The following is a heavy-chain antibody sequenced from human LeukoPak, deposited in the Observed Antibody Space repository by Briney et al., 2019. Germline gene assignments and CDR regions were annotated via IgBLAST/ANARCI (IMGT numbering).Heavy chain of an antibody. CDR2: ISSSSSYI. Sequence: GGSLRLSCAASGFTFSSYSMNWVRQAPGKGLEWVSSISSSSSYIYYADSVKGRFTISRDNAKNSLYLQMNSLRAEDTAVYYCARDLYYDILTGYYGDYYYMAVWGKGTTVTVSS. J-gene: IGHJ6*03. V-gene: IGHV3-21*01. CDR3: ARDLYYDILTGYYGDYYYMAV. CDR1: GFTFSSYS. D-gene: IGHD3-9*01.